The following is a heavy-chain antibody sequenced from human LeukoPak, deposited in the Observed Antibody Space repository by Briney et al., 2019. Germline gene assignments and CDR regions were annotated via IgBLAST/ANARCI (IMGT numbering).Heavy chain of an antibody. Sequence: GGSLRLSCAASGFTFSSYAMHWVRQAPGKGLEWVAVISYDGSNKYYADSVKGRFTISRDNSKNTLYLQMNSLRAEDTAVYYCARDRRGIAARLHDYWGQGTLVTVSS. V-gene: IGHV3-30-3*01. J-gene: IGHJ4*02. CDR2: ISYDGSNK. CDR1: GFTFSSYA. CDR3: ARDRRGIAARLHDY. D-gene: IGHD6-6*01.